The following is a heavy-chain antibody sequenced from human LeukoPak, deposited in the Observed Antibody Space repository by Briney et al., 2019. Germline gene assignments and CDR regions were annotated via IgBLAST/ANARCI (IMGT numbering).Heavy chain of an antibody. CDR2: ISISGST. CDR3: AGRITVANTLEF. J-gene: IGHJ4*02. D-gene: IGHD6-19*01. V-gene: IGHV3-23*01. CDR1: GFTLSISA. Sequence: PWGSLRLSCAASGFTLSISALSWVRQAPGKGLEWVSVISISGSTYYADSVKGRFTISRDNSKNTLYLQMNSLGVEDTAVYYCAGRITVANTLEFWGQGTLVTVSS.